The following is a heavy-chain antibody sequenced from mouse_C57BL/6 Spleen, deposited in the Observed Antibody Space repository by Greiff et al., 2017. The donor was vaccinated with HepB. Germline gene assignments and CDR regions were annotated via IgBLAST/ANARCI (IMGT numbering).Heavy chain of an antibody. CDR3: ARLILYGREDFDY. CDR2: INPSNGGT. D-gene: IGHD1-1*01. J-gene: IGHJ2*01. V-gene: IGHV1-53*01. Sequence: VQLQQSGTELVKPGASVKLSCKASGYTFTSYWMHWVKQRPGQGLEWIGNINPSNGGTNYNEKFKSKATLTVDKSSSTAYMQLSSLTSEDSAVYYCARLILYGREDFDYWGQGTTLTVSS. CDR1: GYTFTSYW.